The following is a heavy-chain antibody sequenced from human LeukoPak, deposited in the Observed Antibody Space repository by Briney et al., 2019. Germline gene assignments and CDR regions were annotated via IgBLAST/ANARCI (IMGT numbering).Heavy chain of an antibody. Sequence: ASVKVSCKASGYTFTSYGISWVRQAPGQGLEXXXXXXXXXXXXNYAQKLQGRVTMTTDTSTSTAYMELRSLRSDDTAVYYCARDGGYYDSSGINYYYYGMDVWGQGTTVTVSS. CDR1: GYTFTSYG. V-gene: IGHV1-18*01. D-gene: IGHD3-22*01. CDR3: ARDGGYYDSSGINYYYYGMDV. J-gene: IGHJ6*02. CDR2: XXXXXXXX.